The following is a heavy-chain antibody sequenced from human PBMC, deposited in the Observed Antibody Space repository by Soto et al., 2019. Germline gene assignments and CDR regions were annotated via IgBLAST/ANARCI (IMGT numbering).Heavy chain of an antibody. V-gene: IGHV1-2*02. D-gene: IGHD3-22*01. J-gene: IGHJ4*02. CDR2: INPNSGGT. CDR1: GYTFTDYY. CDR3: ARVQSYYYAGSGYYAFDY. Sequence: ASVKVSCKASGYTFTDYYMHGVRQAPGQGLEWMGWINPNSGGTNYAQKFQGRVTMTRDTSISTAYMELSRLRSDDTAVYYCARVQSYYYAGSGYYAFDYWGQGTLVTVSS.